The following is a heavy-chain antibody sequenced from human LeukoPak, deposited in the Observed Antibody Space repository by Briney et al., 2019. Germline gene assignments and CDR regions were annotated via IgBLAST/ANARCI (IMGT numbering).Heavy chain of an antibody. CDR1: GRSISSSSYY. CDR3: ARHPDYGLKDAFDI. J-gene: IGHJ3*02. V-gene: IGHV4-39*01. D-gene: IGHD4-17*01. Sequence: PSETLSLTCTVSGRSISSSSYYWGWIRQPPGKGLEWIGSIYYSGSTYYNPSLKSRVTISVDTSKNQFSLKLSSVTAADTAVYYCARHPDYGLKDAFDIWGQGTTVTVSS. CDR2: IYYSGST.